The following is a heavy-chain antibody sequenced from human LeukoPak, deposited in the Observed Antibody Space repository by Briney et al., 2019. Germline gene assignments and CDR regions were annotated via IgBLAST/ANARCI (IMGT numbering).Heavy chain of an antibody. Sequence: SETLSLTCTVSGDSISSYYWSWIRQPPGKGLEWIGYIYYSGNTNYNPSLKSRVTISVDTSKNQFSLRLSSVTAADTAVYYCAREVMVYAISHINDFDYWGQGTLVTVSS. CDR1: GDSISSYY. V-gene: IGHV4-59*12. CDR3: AREVMVYAISHINDFDY. J-gene: IGHJ4*02. CDR2: IYYSGNT. D-gene: IGHD2-8*01.